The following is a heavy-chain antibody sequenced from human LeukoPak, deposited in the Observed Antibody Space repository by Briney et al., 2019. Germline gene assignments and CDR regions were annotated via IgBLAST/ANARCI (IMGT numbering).Heavy chain of an antibody. D-gene: IGHD5-12*01. V-gene: IGHV3-30-3*01. Sequence: GRSLRLSCAASGFTFSSYAMHWVRQAPGKGLEWVAVISYDGSNKYYADSVKGRFTISRDNAKNSLYLQMNSLRAEDTAVYYCASVKGVATIYYYYYYMDVWGKGTTVTVSS. CDR1: GFTFSSYA. CDR3: ASVKGVATIYYYYYYMDV. CDR2: ISYDGSNK. J-gene: IGHJ6*03.